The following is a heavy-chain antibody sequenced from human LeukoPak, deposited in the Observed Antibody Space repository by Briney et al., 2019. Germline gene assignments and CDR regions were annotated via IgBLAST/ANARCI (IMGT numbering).Heavy chain of an antibody. Sequence: GALVKVSCKTSGYTFTSYDINWVRQATGQGLEWMGWMNPNSGNTGYAQKFQGRVTMTRNTSISTAYMELSSLRSEDTAVYYCARGILYSSSWYWRNAYYYYGMD. CDR3: ARGILYSSSWYWRNAYYYYGMD. D-gene: IGHD6-13*01. V-gene: IGHV1-8*01. CDR2: MNPNSGNT. J-gene: IGHJ6*01. CDR1: GYTFTSYD.